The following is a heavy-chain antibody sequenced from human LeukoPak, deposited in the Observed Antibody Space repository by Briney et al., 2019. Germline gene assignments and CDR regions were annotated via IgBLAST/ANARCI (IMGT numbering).Heavy chain of an antibody. CDR1: GGSISSSSYY. D-gene: IGHD6-13*01. CDR3: ARADSSSWGRAFDI. V-gene: IGHV4-39*07. CDR2: INHSGST. Sequence: SETLSLTCTVSGGSISSSSYYWSWIRQPPGKGLEWIGEINHSGSTNYNPSLKSRVTISVDTSKNQFSLKLSSVTAADTAVYYCARADSSSWGRAFDIWGQGTMVTVSS. J-gene: IGHJ3*02.